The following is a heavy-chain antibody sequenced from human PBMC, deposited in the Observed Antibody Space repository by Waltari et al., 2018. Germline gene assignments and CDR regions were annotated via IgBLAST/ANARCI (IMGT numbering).Heavy chain of an antibody. CDR2: INEDERTK. CDR1: GFPFSTYW. J-gene: IGHJ4*02. D-gene: IGHD2-2*01. Sequence: EVQLVESGGGLVQPGESLGLSCAASGFPFSTYWMTWVRQVPGKGLEGVANINEDERTKHYVDSVKGRFTISRDNTKNSLYLQMNNLRAEDTAVYYCARHTSWSFDYWGQGSLVTVSS. CDR3: ARHTSWSFDY. V-gene: IGHV3-7*01.